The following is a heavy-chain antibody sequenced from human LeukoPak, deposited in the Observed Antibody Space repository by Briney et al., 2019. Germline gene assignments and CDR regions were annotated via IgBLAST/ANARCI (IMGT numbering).Heavy chain of an antibody. CDR1: GYTFIRYG. J-gene: IGHJ4*02. V-gene: IGHV1-18*01. Sequence: ASVTVSCTASGYTFIRYGISWVRQAPGQGLEWMGWISAYNGNTKNVQKVQDRVTMTTDTSTSTAYMELRSLRSDDTAVYYCARDYSGTYFDSWGQGTLVTVSS. CDR2: ISAYNGNT. D-gene: IGHD1-26*01. CDR3: ARDYSGTYFDS.